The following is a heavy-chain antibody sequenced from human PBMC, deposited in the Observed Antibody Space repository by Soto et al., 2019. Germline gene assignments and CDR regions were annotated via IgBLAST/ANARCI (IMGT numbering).Heavy chain of an antibody. CDR2: ISAHNGNT. CDR1: GYGFTTYG. Sequence: QVHLVQSGAEVKKPGASVKVSCKGSGYGFTTYGITWVRQAPGQGLEWMAWISAHNGNTNYTQKLQGRVTVTRDASTSTASMELMSLRSDVTAVYYCARGRYGDYWGQGALVTVSS. V-gene: IGHV1-18*01. J-gene: IGHJ4*02. D-gene: IGHD1-1*01. CDR3: ARGRYGDY.